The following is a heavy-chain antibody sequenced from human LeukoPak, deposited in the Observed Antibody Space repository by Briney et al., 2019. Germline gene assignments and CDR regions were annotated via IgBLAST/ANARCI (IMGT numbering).Heavy chain of an antibody. J-gene: IGHJ4*02. Sequence: ASVKVSCKASGGTFSSYAISWVRQAPGQGLEWMGRIIPILGIANYAQKFQGRVTITADKSTSTAYMELSSLRSEDTAVYYCARDRGDYYDSSGYPDYWGQGTLVTVSS. CDR3: ARDRGDYYDSSGYPDY. V-gene: IGHV1-69*04. D-gene: IGHD3-22*01. CDR2: IIPILGIA. CDR1: GGTFSSYA.